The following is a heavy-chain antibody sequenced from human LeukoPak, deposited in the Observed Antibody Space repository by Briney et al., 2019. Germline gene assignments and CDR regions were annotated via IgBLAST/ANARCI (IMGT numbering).Heavy chain of an antibody. Sequence: GGSLRLSCAASGFTFSFYGMHWVRQAPGKGLEWVAVVWYDGSKKYYADYVKGRFTISRDNSKNTVYLQMNSLRVEDTAVYYCAGEEDLRELRGGREFFQYWGQGTLVTVSS. V-gene: IGHV3-33*01. D-gene: IGHD3-10*01. J-gene: IGHJ1*01. CDR3: AGEEDLRELRGGREFFQY. CDR2: VWYDGSKK. CDR1: GFTFSFYG.